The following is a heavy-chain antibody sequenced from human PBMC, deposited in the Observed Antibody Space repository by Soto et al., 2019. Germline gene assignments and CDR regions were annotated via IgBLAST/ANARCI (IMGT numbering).Heavy chain of an antibody. CDR3: ARGEITLLGGMDV. V-gene: IGHV4-34*01. D-gene: IGHD3-10*01. J-gene: IGHJ6*02. Sequence: SETLSVTFTVSGVSFRGYYWGWVRQPPGKGLEWIGEINHSGTSNYHPSLKSRVTISVATSKNQFSLTVNSVTPADTAVYYCARGEITLLGGMDVWGQGTTVT. CDR1: GVSFRGYY. CDR2: INHSGTS.